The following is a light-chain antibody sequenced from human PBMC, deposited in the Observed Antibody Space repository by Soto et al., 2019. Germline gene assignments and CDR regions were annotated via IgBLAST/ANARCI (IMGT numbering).Light chain of an antibody. CDR1: SSDIGSYNR. CDR3: SSYTSGSTLV. V-gene: IGLV2-18*02. J-gene: IGLJ2*01. Sequence: QSALTQPPSVSGSPGQSVTISCTGTSSDIGSYNRVSWYQQPPGTAPKLMIYGVSDRPSGVPDRFSGSKSGNTASLTISGLQAEDEADYYCSSYTSGSTLVFGGGTKLTVL. CDR2: GVS.